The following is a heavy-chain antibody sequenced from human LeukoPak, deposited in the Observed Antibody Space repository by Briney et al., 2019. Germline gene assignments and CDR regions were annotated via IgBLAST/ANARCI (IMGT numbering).Heavy chain of an antibody. V-gene: IGHV3-23*01. D-gene: IGHD6-19*01. Sequence: GGSLRLSCAASGFTFSSYAMSWVRQAPGKGLEWVSIISGSGGSTYYADSVKGRFTISRDNSKNTLYLQMNSLRAEDTAVYYCAKTRSGWLVLNYFDYWGQGTLVTVSS. J-gene: IGHJ4*02. CDR3: AKTRSGWLVLNYFDY. CDR1: GFTFSSYA. CDR2: ISGSGGST.